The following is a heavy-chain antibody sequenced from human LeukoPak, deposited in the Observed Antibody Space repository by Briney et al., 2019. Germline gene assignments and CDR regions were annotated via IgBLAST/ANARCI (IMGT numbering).Heavy chain of an antibody. CDR1: GFTLSNAW. Sequence: PGGSLRLSCAASGFTLSNAWMSWVRQAPGKGLEWVSRVRSETDGGTTDYAAPVQGRFTISRDDSKNTLYLQMNSLETDDTAVYYCTTLSYAAAPTWGQGALVTVSS. CDR3: TTLSYAAAPT. CDR2: VRSETDGGTT. D-gene: IGHD2-2*01. J-gene: IGHJ5*02. V-gene: IGHV3-15*01.